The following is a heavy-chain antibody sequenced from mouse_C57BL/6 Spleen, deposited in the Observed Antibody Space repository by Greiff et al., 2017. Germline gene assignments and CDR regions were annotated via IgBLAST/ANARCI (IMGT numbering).Heavy chain of an antibody. CDR2: INPSTGGT. CDR1: GYSFTGYY. CDR3: ARGIYYGNRYYFDY. D-gene: IGHD2-1*01. J-gene: IGHJ2*01. Sequence: EVKLQESGPELVKPGASVKISCKASGYSFTGYYMNWVKQSPEKSLEWIGEINPSTGGTTYNQKFKAKATLTVDKSSSTAYMQLKSLTSEDSAVYYCARGIYYGNRYYFDYWGQGTTLTVSS. V-gene: IGHV1-42*01.